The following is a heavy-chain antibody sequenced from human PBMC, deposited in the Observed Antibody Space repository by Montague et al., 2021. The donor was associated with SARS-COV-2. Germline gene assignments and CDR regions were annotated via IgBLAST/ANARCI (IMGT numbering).Heavy chain of an antibody. V-gene: IGHV4-34*01. J-gene: IGHJ5*02. D-gene: IGHD3-10*01. CDR3: ARRNYHGSGSYYNSGFDP. Sequence: SETLSLTCAVYGGSFSGYYWSWIRQPPGKGLEWIGEINHSGSTNYNPSLKSRVTISVDTSKNQFSLKLSSVTAADTAVYYCARRNYHGSGSYYNSGFDPWGQGTLVTVSS. CDR2: INHSGST. CDR1: GGSFSGYY.